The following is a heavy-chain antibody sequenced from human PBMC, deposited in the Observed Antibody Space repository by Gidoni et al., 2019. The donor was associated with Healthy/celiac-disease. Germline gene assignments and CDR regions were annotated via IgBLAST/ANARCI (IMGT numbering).Heavy chain of an antibody. CDR3: AIMTTVTTPHAFDI. J-gene: IGHJ3*02. CDR1: GFTFSSYG. Sequence: AASGFTFSSYGMHWVRQAPGKGLEWVAVISYDGSNKYYADSVKGRFTISRDNSKNTLYLQMNSLRAEDTAVYYCAIMTTVTTPHAFDIWGQGTMVPSLQ. CDR2: ISYDGSNK. D-gene: IGHD4-17*01. V-gene: IGHV3-30*03.